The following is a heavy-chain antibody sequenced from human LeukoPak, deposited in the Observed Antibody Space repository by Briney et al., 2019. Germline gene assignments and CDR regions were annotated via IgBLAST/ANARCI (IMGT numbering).Heavy chain of an antibody. CDR2: IYSGGST. J-gene: IGHJ4*02. V-gene: IGHV3-53*01. Sequence: GGSLRLSCAASGFTVSSNYMGWVRQAPGKGLEWVSVIYSGGSTYYADSVKGRFTISRDNSKNTLYLQMNSLRAEDTAVYYCARGGSLFSFDYWGQGTLVTVSS. CDR1: GFTVSSNY. CDR3: ARGGSLFSFDY. D-gene: IGHD3-3*01.